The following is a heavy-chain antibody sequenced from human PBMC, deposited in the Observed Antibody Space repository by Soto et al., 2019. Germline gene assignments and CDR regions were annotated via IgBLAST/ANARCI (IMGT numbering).Heavy chain of an antibody. J-gene: IGHJ6*02. Sequence: GGSLRLSCAASGFTFREAWMSWVRQAPGKGLEWVGRIKSKSDGETTDYAAPVKGRFTISRDDSEKTLHLQMNSLKAEDSAIYYCVTAGPELYYYYYGMDVWGQGTTVTVYS. CDR3: VTAGPELYYYYYGMDV. CDR1: GFTFREAW. V-gene: IGHV3-15*01. CDR2: IKSKSDGETT. D-gene: IGHD1-7*01.